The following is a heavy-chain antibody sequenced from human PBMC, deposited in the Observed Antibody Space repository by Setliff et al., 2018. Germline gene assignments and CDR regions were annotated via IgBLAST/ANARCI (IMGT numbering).Heavy chain of an antibody. D-gene: IGHD3-10*01. CDR1: GYTFTSYA. V-gene: IGHV1-3*01. CDR3: ARGVSGSYQRPNLDY. Sequence: GASVKVSCKASGYTFTSYAMHWVRQAPGQRLEWMGWLNAGNGNTKYSQKFQGRVAITRDTSASTAYMELSSLTSEDTAVYYCARGVSGSYQRPNLDYWGQGTLVTVSS. CDR2: LNAGNGNT. J-gene: IGHJ4*02.